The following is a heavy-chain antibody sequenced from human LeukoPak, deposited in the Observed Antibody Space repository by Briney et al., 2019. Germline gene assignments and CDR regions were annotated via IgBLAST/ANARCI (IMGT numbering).Heavy chain of an antibody. CDR2: INHSGGT. CDR3: ARDRIAAAGIDWYFDL. J-gene: IGHJ2*01. D-gene: IGHD6-13*01. V-gene: IGHV4-34*01. Sequence: PSETLSLTCAVYGGSFSGYSWNWIRQPPVKGLEWIGEINHSGGTNYNPSLKSRVTISVDTSKKQFSLKLSSVTAADTAVYYCARDRIAAAGIDWYFDLWGRGTLVTVSS. CDR1: GGSFSGYS.